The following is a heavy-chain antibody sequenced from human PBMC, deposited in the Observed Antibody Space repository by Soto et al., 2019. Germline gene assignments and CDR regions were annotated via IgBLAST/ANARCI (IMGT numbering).Heavy chain of an antibody. J-gene: IGHJ4*02. Sequence: GGSLRLSCVASGFTFNNYAMSWVRQAPGKGLEWVSGISASGVTKYYADSVKGRFTLSRDNSENTVYLQMSGLRAEDTATYFCAKPPAGPTVGINSYFDHWGKGAMVTVSS. D-gene: IGHD1-26*01. V-gene: IGHV3-23*01. CDR1: GFTFNNYA. CDR2: ISASGVTK. CDR3: AKPPAGPTVGINSYFDH.